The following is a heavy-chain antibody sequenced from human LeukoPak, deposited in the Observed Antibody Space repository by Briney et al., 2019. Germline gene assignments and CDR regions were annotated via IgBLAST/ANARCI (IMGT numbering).Heavy chain of an antibody. CDR1: GGSISSGGYY. Sequence: SQTLSLTCTVSGGSISSGGYYWSWIRQHPGKGLEWIGYIYYSGSTYYNPSLKSRVTISVDTSKNQFSLKLSSVTAADTAVYYCAGGDCSSTSCYSYYYYMDVWGKGTTVTVSS. CDR3: AGGDCSSTSCYSYYYYMDV. V-gene: IGHV4-31*03. CDR2: IYYSGST. D-gene: IGHD2-2*01. J-gene: IGHJ6*03.